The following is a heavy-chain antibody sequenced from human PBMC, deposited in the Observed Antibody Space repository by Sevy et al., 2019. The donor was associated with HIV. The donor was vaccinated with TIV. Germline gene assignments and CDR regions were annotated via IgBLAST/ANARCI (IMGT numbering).Heavy chain of an antibody. D-gene: IGHD3-3*01. J-gene: IGHJ6*02. V-gene: IGHV1-18*01. CDR3: ARDTPEVNFGVVRTVYYYYYGMDV. CDR1: GYTFTSYG. Sequence: ASVKVSCKASGYTFTSYGISWVRQAPGQGLEWMGWISAYNGNTNYAQELQGRVTMTTDTSTSTAYMELRSLRSDDTAVYYCARDTPEVNFGVVRTVYYYYYGMDVWGQGTTVTVSS. CDR2: ISAYNGNT.